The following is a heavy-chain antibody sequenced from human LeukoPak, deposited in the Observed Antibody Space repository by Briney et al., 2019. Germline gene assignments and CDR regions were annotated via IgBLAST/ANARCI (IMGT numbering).Heavy chain of an antibody. Sequence: GGSLRLSCAASGCSFDDYTIHWVRQVPGKGLEWVSLISWDGSSTYYADSVKGRFTVSRDNSKNSLYLQMNSLTSEDSGFYYCAKDIGYGDGYNPGGFLDHWGQGTLVTVSS. CDR3: AKDIGYGDGYNPGGFLDH. D-gene: IGHD5-24*01. CDR2: ISWDGSST. V-gene: IGHV3-43*01. J-gene: IGHJ4*02. CDR1: GCSFDDYT.